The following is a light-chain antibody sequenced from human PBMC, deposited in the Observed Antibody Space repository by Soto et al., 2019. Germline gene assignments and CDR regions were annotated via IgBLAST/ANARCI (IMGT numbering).Light chain of an antibody. CDR3: QAWDSSASWV. V-gene: IGLV3-1*01. CDR1: KLGDKY. J-gene: IGLJ3*02. CDR2: QDS. Sequence: SSELTQPPSVSVSPGQTASITCSGDKLGDKYACWYQQKPGQSPVLVIYQDSKRPSVIPERFSGSNSGNTATLTISGTQAMDEADYYCQAWDSSASWVFSGGTQLNVL.